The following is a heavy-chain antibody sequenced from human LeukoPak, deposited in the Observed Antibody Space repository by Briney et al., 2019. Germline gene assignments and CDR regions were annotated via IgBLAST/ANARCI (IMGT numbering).Heavy chain of an antibody. CDR2: ITSDGSNT. V-gene: IGHV3-74*01. J-gene: IGHJ4*02. Sequence: QPGGSLRLSCAASGLTFRNYWMHWVRQAPGKGLMWVSRITSDGSNTIYADSGKGRFTISRDNAKNTVYLQMSSLSAEDTAVYYCATGGGQYYDYWGQGTLVTVSS. CDR1: GLTFRNYW. CDR3: ATGGGQYYDY. D-gene: IGHD3-16*01.